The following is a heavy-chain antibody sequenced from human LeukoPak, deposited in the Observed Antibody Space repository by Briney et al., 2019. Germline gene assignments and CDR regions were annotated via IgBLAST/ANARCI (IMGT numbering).Heavy chain of an antibody. CDR2: LSSSSSYI. CDR3: ARVTPRVGAAAGSFDY. Sequence: WGALRLSCAASGFTFSSYRMNWVRQAPGEGVGWVSSLSSSSSYIYYADSVKGRFTISRDNAKNSLYLQMNSLRAEDTAVYYCARVTPRVGAAAGSFDYWGQGTLVTVSS. V-gene: IGHV3-21*01. CDR1: GFTFSSYR. J-gene: IGHJ4*02. D-gene: IGHD6-13*01.